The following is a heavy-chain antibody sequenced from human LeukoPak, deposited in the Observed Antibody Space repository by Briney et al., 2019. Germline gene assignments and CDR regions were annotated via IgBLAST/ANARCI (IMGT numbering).Heavy chain of an antibody. CDR2: IYYSGST. V-gene: IGHV4-59*01. CDR3: ASHKGF. Sequence: PSETLSLTCTVSGGSISSNYWSWFRQPPGKGLEWIGYIYYSGSTNYNPSLKSRVTISVDTSKSQFPLKLSSVTAADTAVYYCASHKGFWGQGTLVTVSS. CDR1: GGSISSNY. J-gene: IGHJ4*02.